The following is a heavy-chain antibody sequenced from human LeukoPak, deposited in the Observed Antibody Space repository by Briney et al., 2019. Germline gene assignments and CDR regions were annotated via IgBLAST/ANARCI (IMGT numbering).Heavy chain of an antibody. V-gene: IGHV4-59*01. D-gene: IGHD3-22*01. CDR3: AREYYYDSSGYYYGRDAFDI. J-gene: IGHJ3*02. CDR2: IYYSGST. Sequence: SETLSLTCAVSGGSISSYYWSWIRQPPGKGLEWIGYIYYSGSTNYNPSLKSRVTISVDTSKNQFSLKLSSVTAADTAVYYCAREYYYDSSGYYYGRDAFDIWGQGTMVTVSS. CDR1: GGSISSYY.